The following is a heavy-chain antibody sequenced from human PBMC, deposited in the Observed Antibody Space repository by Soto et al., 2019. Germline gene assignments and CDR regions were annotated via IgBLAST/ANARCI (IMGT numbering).Heavy chain of an antibody. V-gene: IGHV3-66*01. CDR2: IYSGGST. Sequence: LVESGGGLVQPGGSLRLSCAASGFTVSNNYMSWVRQAPGKGLEWVSLIYSGGSTHYADSVKGRFTISRDNSKNTLYLQMSSLRVEDTAVYYCAGYSHKGDWGQGNLVTVSS. J-gene: IGHJ4*02. CDR3: AGYSHKGD. D-gene: IGHD1-26*01. CDR1: GFTVSNNY.